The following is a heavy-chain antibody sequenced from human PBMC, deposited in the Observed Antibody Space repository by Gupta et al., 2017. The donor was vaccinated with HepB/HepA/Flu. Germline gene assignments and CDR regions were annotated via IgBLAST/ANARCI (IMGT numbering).Heavy chain of an antibody. CDR2: IKSNTEGGTI. J-gene: IGHJ5*01. CDR3: TPSGWFYWFDS. V-gene: IGHV3-15*05. Sequence: GGSLRLSCAASGFTFTTAWMSWVRQAPGKGLEWVGRIKSNTEGGTIDYAAPVKGRFTISRDDSKNTLHLQMNSLKTEDTGVYYCTPSGWFYWFDSWGQGTLVTVSS. CDR1: GFTFTTAW. D-gene: IGHD6-19*01.